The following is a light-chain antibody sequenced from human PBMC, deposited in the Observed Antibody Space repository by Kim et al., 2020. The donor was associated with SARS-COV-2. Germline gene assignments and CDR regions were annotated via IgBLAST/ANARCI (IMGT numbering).Light chain of an antibody. CDR1: QRVTSSY. Sequence: APRERATLSCRASQRVTSSYLSWYQQKPGQAPRLLIYSASTRATGIPARFSGSGSGTDFTLTISSLQSEDFAVYYCQQDYNLPWTFGQGTKVDIK. V-gene: IGKV3D-7*01. J-gene: IGKJ1*01. CDR3: QQDYNLPWT. CDR2: SAS.